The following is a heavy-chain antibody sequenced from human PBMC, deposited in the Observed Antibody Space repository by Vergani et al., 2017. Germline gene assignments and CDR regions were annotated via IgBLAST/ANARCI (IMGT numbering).Heavy chain of an antibody. CDR2: IYSGGST. Sequence: EVQLVESGGGLVQPGGSLRLSCAASGFTVSSNYMSWVRPAPGKGLEWVSVIYSGGSTYYADSVKGRFTISRDNSKNTLYLPMNSLRAEDTAVYYCARDLPFIAAAGTGAFDIWGQGTMVTGSS. J-gene: IGHJ3*02. CDR1: GFTVSSNY. V-gene: IGHV3-66*01. CDR3: ARDLPFIAAAGTGAFDI. D-gene: IGHD6-13*01.